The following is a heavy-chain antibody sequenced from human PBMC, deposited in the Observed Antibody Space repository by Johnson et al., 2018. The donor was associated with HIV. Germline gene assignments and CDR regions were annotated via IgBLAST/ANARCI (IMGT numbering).Heavy chain of an antibody. V-gene: IGHV3-66*02. D-gene: IGHD6-6*01. CDR3: ARDRREYSSSRWPDAFDI. J-gene: IGHJ3*02. CDR2: IFTVGDV. CDR1: RITVSSNY. Sequence: VQLVESGGGLAQPGGSLRLSCAASRITVSSNYMSWVRQAPGKRLEWVSVIFTVGDVYYADSVQGRFPISRDNSKNTLYLQMISLRGEDTAVCYCARDRREYSSSRWPDAFDIWGQGTMVTVSS.